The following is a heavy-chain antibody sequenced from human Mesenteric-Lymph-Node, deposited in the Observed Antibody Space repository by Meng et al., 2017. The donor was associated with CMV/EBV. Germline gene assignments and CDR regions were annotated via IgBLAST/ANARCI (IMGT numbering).Heavy chain of an antibody. CDR3: ARGGPSGYDFYDYYGLDV. Sequence: SVKVSCKASGGSVSRYTLNWVRQAPGQGLEWMGRIIPILDIANSAQKFQGRVTITADKSTSVAYMELSRLRSDDTAVYYCARGGPSGYDFYDYYGLDVWGQGTTVTVSS. CDR1: GGSVSRYT. V-gene: IGHV1-69*02. CDR2: IIPILDIA. J-gene: IGHJ6*02. D-gene: IGHD3-9*01.